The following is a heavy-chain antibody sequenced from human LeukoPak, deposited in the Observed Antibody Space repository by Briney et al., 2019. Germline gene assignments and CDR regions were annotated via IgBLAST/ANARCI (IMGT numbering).Heavy chain of an antibody. CDR1: GFTFASYG. D-gene: IGHD4-23*01. Sequence: GGSLRLSCAASGFTFASYGMSWVRQAPGKGLEWVSAISGRDDNTYYADSVKGRFTISRDNSKNTLYLQMNSLRAEDTGVYYCAKRSDYSGNWNYFDYWGQGTPATVSA. CDR2: ISGRDDNT. J-gene: IGHJ4*02. CDR3: AKRSDYSGNWNYFDY. V-gene: IGHV3-23*01.